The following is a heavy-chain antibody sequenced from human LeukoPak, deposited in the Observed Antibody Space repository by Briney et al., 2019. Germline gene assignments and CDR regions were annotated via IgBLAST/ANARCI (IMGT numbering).Heavy chain of an antibody. CDR2: ISSSGSTI. J-gene: IGHJ6*04. CDR3: ARDPRGYDILTGYYDYYYYYGMDV. CDR1: GFTFSSYE. D-gene: IGHD3-9*01. Sequence: PGGSLRLSCAASGFTFSSYEMNWVRQAPGKGLEWVSYISSSGSTIYYADSAKGRFTISRDNAKNSLYLQMNSLRAEDTAVYYCARDPRGYDILTGYYDYYYYYGMDVWGKGTTVTVSS. V-gene: IGHV3-48*03.